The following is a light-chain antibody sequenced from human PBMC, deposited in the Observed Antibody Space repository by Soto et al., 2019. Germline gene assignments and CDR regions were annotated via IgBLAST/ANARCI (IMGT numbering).Light chain of an antibody. CDR1: QSISDT. CDR3: QQYNNWPPWT. Sequence: EIVMTQSPATLSVSPGGRATLSCRASQSISDTLAWYQQKPGQAPRLLIYGASTRAPGFPARFSGSGSGTEFTLTISSLQSEDFAVYYCQQYNNWPPWTFSQGTKVDI. V-gene: IGKV3-15*01. J-gene: IGKJ1*01. CDR2: GAS.